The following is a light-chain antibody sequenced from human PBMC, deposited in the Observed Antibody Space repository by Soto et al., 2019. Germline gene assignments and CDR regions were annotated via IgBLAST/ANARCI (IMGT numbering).Light chain of an antibody. CDR1: QSISSA. Sequence: DIQMTQSPSSLSASIGDRVTITCRASQSISSALNWYQHKPGKAPNLLIRAASSLQSGVPSRFSGSGSGTVFTLTISSMQPEDVATYYCQQSYTTPTFGQGTKVEIK. CDR3: QQSYTTPT. J-gene: IGKJ1*01. V-gene: IGKV1-39*01. CDR2: AAS.